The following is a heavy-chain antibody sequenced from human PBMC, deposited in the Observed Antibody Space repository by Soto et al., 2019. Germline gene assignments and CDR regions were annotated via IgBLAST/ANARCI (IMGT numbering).Heavy chain of an antibody. CDR3: AREPATAKPEGVDF. J-gene: IGHJ4*02. CDR2: INPNSGGT. D-gene: IGHD1-1*01. CDR1: GYTFSDYY. Sequence: GASVKVSCKASGYTFSDYYIHWVRQAPGQGLEWMGWINPNSGGTKYAPKFQGGVTMTRDTSITTAYMELNRLRSGDTAVYYCAREPATAKPEGVDFWGQGALVTVSS. V-gene: IGHV1-2*02.